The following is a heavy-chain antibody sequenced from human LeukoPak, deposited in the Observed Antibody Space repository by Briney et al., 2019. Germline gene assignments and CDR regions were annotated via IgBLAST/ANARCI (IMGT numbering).Heavy chain of an antibody. Sequence: PGGSLRLSCAASGFTFSSYAMSWVRQAPGKGLEWVSSISSSSSYIYYADSVKGRFTISRDNAKNSLYLQMNSLRAEDTAVYYCARVGDYSSSWPNWFDPWGQGTLVTVSS. D-gene: IGHD6-13*01. J-gene: IGHJ5*02. CDR1: GFTFSSYA. CDR3: ARVGDYSSSWPNWFDP. V-gene: IGHV3-21*01. CDR2: ISSSSSYI.